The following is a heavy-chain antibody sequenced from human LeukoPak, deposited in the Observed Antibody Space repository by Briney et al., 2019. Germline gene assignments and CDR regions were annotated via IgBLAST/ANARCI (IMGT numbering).Heavy chain of an antibody. CDR1: GGTFSSYA. J-gene: IGHJ3*02. CDR2: IIPIFGTA. V-gene: IGHV1-69*13. Sequence: SVKVSCKASGGTFSSYAISWVRQAPGQGLEWMGGIIPIFGTANYAQKFRGRVTITADESTSTAYMELSSLRSEDTAVYYCARDRAARPSLGDAFDIWGQGTMVTVSS. CDR3: ARDRAARPSLGDAFDI. D-gene: IGHD6-6*01.